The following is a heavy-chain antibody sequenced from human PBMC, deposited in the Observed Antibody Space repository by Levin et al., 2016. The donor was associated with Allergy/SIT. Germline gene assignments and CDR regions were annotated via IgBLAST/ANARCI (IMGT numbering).Heavy chain of an antibody. CDR3: ARDDSGDQPIDY. V-gene: IGHV3-11*06. Sequence: LSLTCAASGFTFSSYWMSWIRQAPGKGLEWVSHISSGGTYTNYADSVKGRFTIFRDNAKNSLYLQMNSLRPEDTAVYYCARDDSGDQPIDYWGQGTLVTVSS. CDR1: GFTFSSYW. J-gene: IGHJ4*02. D-gene: IGHD4-17*01. CDR2: ISSGGTYT.